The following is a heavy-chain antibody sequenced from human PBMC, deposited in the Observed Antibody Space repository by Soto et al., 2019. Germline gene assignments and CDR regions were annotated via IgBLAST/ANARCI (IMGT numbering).Heavy chain of an antibody. V-gene: IGHV3-23*01. CDR1: GFRFSDYD. J-gene: IGHJ2*01. Sequence: EGQLLESGGGWVQPGGSLRLSCVASGFRFSDYDMSWVRQSPGKGLEWVSSISRSGDSTYYADSVQGRFTISRDRSKNTLSLQANSLRGEDTAVYYCAKSRSGFRPYWYFAVWGRGTRFTVSS. CDR3: AKSRSGFRPYWYFAV. CDR2: ISRSGDST. D-gene: IGHD2-15*01.